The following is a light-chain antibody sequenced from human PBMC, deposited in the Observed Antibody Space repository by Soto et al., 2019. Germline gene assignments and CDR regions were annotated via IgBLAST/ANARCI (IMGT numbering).Light chain of an antibody. V-gene: IGKV1-39*01. CDR1: QSISYY. CDR2: AAS. Sequence: DIQMTQSPSSLSASVGDRVTITCRASQSISYYLHWYQQKPGKAPKLLIYAASSLQSGVPSRFSGSGSGTDFTLTISSLQPEDFATYYCQQSYSTSPLTFGGGTKVEI. J-gene: IGKJ4*01. CDR3: QQSYSTSPLT.